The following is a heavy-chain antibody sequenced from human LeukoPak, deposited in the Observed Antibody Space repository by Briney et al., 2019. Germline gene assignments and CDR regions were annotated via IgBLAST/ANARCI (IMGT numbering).Heavy chain of an antibody. J-gene: IGHJ4*02. CDR2: INPNSGGT. V-gene: IGHV1-2*02. Sequence: GASVKVSCKASGYTFTGYYMHWVRQAPGQGLEWMRWINPNSGGTNYAQKFQGRVTMTRDTSISTAYMELSRLRSDDTAVYYCASQYYYGSGSYYPTISFIDYWGQGTLVTVSS. CDR3: ASQYYYGSGSYYPTISFIDY. CDR1: GYTFTGYY. D-gene: IGHD3-10*01.